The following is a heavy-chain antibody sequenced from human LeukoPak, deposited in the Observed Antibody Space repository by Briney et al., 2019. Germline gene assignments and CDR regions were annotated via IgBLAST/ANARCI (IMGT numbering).Heavy chain of an antibody. J-gene: IGHJ4*02. CDR3: ARSATFRYSDPHFDY. D-gene: IGHD3-9*01. Sequence: ASVKVSCKASAYTFTVYYMHWMRQAPGQGLEWMGWINPKSGDTHYAQKFQGRVTMTRDTSISTAYMELSRLRSDDTAVYYCARSATFRYSDPHFDYWGQGTLVTVSS. V-gene: IGHV1-2*02. CDR1: AYTFTVYY. CDR2: INPKSGDT.